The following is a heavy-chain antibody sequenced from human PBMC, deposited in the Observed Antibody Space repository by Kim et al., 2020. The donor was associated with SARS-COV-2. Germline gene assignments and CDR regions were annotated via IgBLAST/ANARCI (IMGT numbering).Heavy chain of an antibody. D-gene: IGHD3-22*01. J-gene: IGHJ4*02. CDR2: MSLGGNS. Sequence: SETLSLTCAVYGVSLRGNYWTWVRQPPGKGLEWIGEMSLGGNSNYNPSLKSRVTIPLDTCQNKFSLEVRSVTAADTAVYYCAKIQGNYRFYFDYWGQGRLLTVSA. CDR3: AKIQGNYRFYFDY. CDR1: GVSLRGNY. V-gene: IGHV4-34*01.